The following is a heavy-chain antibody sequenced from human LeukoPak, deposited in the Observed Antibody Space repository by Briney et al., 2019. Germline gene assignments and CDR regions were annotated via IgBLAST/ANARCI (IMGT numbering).Heavy chain of an antibody. CDR2: IRYDGTAQ. D-gene: IGHD6-13*01. CDR3: ARDPDSSSFDY. V-gene: IGHV3-7*01. J-gene: IGHJ4*02. CDR1: GLNFRTSW. Sequence: GGSLRLSCTASGLNFRTSWMSWVRQSPGKGLEFLANIRYDGTAQNYMDSVKGRFTTSRDNPKNSLYLQMDSLRADDTAVYYCARDPDSSSFDYWGQGVLVTVSS.